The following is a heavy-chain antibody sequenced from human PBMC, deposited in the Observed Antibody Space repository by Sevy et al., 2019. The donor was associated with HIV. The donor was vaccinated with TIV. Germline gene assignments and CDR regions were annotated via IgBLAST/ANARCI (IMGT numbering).Heavy chain of an antibody. V-gene: IGHV3-7*01. CDR2: IKQDGSDK. J-gene: IGHJ4*02. CDR1: GFIFSNFA. CDR3: ARGVTTVTPFDY. Sequence: GGSLRLSCAASGFIFSNFAMHWVRQAPGKGLEWVANIKQDGSDKHYVDSVKGRFTISRDNAKNSLYLQMNSLRAGDTGVYYCARGVTTVTPFDYWGQGTLVTVSS. D-gene: IGHD4-17*01.